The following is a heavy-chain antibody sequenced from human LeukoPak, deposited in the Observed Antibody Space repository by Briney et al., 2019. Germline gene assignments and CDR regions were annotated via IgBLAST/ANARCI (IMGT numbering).Heavy chain of an antibody. CDR1: GYTFTSYA. V-gene: IGHV7-4-1*02. D-gene: IGHD3-10*01. CDR3: ARWGYGSGSYPNGGFDP. J-gene: IGHJ5*02. CDR2: INTNTGNP. Sequence: ASVKVSCKASGYTFTSYAMNWVRQAPGQGLEWMGWINTNTGNPTYVQGFTGRFVFSLDTSVSTAYLQISSLKAEDTAVYYCARWGYGSGSYPNGGFDPWGQGTLVTVSS.